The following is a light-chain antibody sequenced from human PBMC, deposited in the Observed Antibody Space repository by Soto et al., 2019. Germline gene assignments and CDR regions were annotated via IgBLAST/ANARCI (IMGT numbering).Light chain of an antibody. CDR1: QGISTY. CDR3: QQLKSYPWT. Sequence: DIQLTQSPAFLSASVGDGVTITCRASQGISTYLAWYQQKPGRAPKPLISAASTLRRGVPARFRGSGSGTEFTLTISTLQPEDVATYYCQQLKSYPWTFGQGTKVEIK. V-gene: IGKV1-9*01. CDR2: AAS. J-gene: IGKJ1*01.